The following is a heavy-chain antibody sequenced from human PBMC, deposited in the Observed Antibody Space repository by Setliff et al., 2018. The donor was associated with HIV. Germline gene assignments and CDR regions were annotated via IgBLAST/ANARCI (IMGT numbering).Heavy chain of an antibody. V-gene: IGHV4-39*07. Sequence: PSETLSLTCIVSGGSISSSSYYWGWIRQPPGKGLERIGTVYYSGSTYYNPSLKSRVTISVDTSENQFSLKLSSVTAADTAVYYCARDGYSSSWYVISGSFDYWGQGILVTVSS. CDR1: GGSISSSSYY. CDR3: ARDGYSSSWYVISGSFDY. J-gene: IGHJ4*02. D-gene: IGHD6-13*01. CDR2: VYYSGST.